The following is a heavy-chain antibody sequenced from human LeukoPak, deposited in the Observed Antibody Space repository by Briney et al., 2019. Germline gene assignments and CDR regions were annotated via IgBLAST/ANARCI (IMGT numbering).Heavy chain of an antibody. CDR1: GGSISSYY. Sequence: PSETLSLTCTVSGGSISSYYWSWIRQPAGKGLEWIGRIYTSGSTNYNPSLKSRVTMSVDTSKNQFSLKLSSVTAADTAVYYCARERPLQTYYYYGMDVWGQGTTVTVSS. CDR3: ARERPLQTYYYYGMDV. V-gene: IGHV4-4*07. J-gene: IGHJ6*02. D-gene: IGHD5-24*01. CDR2: IYTSGST.